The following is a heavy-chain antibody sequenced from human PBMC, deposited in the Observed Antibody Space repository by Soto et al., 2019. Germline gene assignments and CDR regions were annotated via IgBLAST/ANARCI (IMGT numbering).Heavy chain of an antibody. CDR1: GCSISSSSYY. Sequence: PSETLCLTCTVSGCSISSSSYYGGWIRQPPGKGLEWIGSIYYSGSTYYNPSLKSRVTISVDTSKNQFSLKLSSVTAADTAVYYCASPKIAFYNWFDPWGQGTLVTVSS. CDR3: ASPKIAFYNWFDP. V-gene: IGHV4-39*01. D-gene: IGHD3-3*02. CDR2: IYYSGST. J-gene: IGHJ5*02.